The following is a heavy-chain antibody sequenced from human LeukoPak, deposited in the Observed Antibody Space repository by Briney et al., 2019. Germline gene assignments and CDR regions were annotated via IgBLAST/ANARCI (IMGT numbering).Heavy chain of an antibody. CDR1: GCSPSTSGVG. CDR3: AHSGTTWRSAGTASGFDP. J-gene: IGHJ5*02. CDR2: IYWDDDK. D-gene: IGHD6-13*01. V-gene: IGHV2-5*02. Sequence: SGPTLVKPTQTLTLTCTFSGCSPSTSGVGVGWIRQPPGKALEWLALIYWDDDKRYSPSLKSRLTITKDTSKNQVVLTMTNMDPVDTATYYCAHSGTTWRSAGTASGFDPWGQGTLVTVSS.